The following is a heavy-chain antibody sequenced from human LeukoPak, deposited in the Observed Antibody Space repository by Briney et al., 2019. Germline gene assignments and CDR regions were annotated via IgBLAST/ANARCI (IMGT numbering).Heavy chain of an antibody. J-gene: IGHJ3*02. V-gene: IGHV4-59*11. Sequence: SETLSHTCTVSGGSISSHYLSWIRQPPGKGLEWIGYMYYSGSTKYNSSLKSRVTISVDTSKNQFSLKLSSVTAADTAVYYCARNGAVDWDAEYAFDIWGQGTWVTVSS. D-gene: IGHD3/OR15-3a*01. CDR1: GGSISSHY. CDR2: MYYSGST. CDR3: ARNGAVDWDAEYAFDI.